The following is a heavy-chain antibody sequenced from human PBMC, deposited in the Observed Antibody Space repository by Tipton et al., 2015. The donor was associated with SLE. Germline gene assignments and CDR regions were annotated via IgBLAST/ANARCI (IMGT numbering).Heavy chain of an antibody. CDR3: ARQGDPWAFDI. D-gene: IGHD2-21*02. CDR2: IWYDGSNK. J-gene: IGHJ3*02. Sequence: SLRLSCAASGFTFSSYAMHWVRQAPGKGLEWVAVIWYDGSNKYYADSVKGRFTISRDNSKNTLYLQMNSLRAEDTAVYYCARQGDPWAFDIWGQGTMVTVSS. CDR1: GFTFSSYA. V-gene: IGHV3-33*08.